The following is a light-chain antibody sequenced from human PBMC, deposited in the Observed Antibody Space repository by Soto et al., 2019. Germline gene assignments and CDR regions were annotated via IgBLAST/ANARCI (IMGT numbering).Light chain of an antibody. CDR2: AAS. CDR3: QQTYSNPQT. V-gene: IGKV1-39*01. J-gene: IGKJ1*01. Sequence: DVQMTQSPSSLSASVGDRDTITCRASQHIADFLTWYQQKSGKAPKLLIYAASRLQTGLPSRVSASRSETDFTLTINSLQTEDVATYYGQQTYSNPQTFGQGSKVEIK. CDR1: QHIADF.